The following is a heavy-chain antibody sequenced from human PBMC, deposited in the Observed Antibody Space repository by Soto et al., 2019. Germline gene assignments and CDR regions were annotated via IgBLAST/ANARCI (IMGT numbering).Heavy chain of an antibody. CDR3: AREKNGVWFYY. J-gene: IGHJ4*02. D-gene: IGHD2-8*01. CDR2: VHYSGST. CDR1: GGSISGYY. Sequence: SETLSLTCTVSGGSISGYYWSWIRQPPGRGLQWIGYVHYSGSTSYNPSLRGRATMLVDKSMSQVSLRLDSVTAADTAVYYCAREKNGVWFYYWGLGA. V-gene: IGHV4-59*01.